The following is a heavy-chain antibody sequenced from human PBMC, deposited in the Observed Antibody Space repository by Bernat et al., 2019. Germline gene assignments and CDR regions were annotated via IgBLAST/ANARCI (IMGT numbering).Heavy chain of an antibody. V-gene: IGHV3-23*01. CDR1: GFTFSSYA. D-gene: IGHD5-12*01. J-gene: IGHJ4*02. CDR2: ISGSGGST. CDR3: AKDLTGGYGPLIPSQVSPLDY. Sequence: EVQLLESGGGLVQPGGSLRLSCAASGFTFSSYAMSWVRQAPGKGLEWVSAISGSGGSTSYADSVKRRFTISRDDSKNTLYLQMNSLRAEDTAVYYCAKDLTGGYGPLIPSQVSPLDYWGQGTLVTVSS.